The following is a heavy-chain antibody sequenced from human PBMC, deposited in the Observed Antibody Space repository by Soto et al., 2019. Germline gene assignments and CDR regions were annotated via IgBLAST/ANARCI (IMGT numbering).Heavy chain of an antibody. CDR1: GGSMSEYF. D-gene: IGHD3-10*01. Sequence: SETLSLTCSVSGGSMSEYFWSCIRQCPGKGLEWSGYIYYLGSTDYNPSLKSRVTISVDTSKRQFSLRLTSVTAADTAVYYCARDGYDGSGSPYPAYWGPGNQVTVS. V-gene: IGHV4-59*01. CDR2: IYYLGST. J-gene: IGHJ4*02. CDR3: ARDGYDGSGSPYPAY.